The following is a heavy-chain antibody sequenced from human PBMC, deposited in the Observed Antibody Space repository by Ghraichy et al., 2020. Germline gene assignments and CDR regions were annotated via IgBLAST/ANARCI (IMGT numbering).Heavy chain of an antibody. J-gene: IGHJ4*02. CDR2: IRSASGTV. CDR3: ATDRGLAFDN. CDR1: GFTFTSYS. V-gene: IGHV3-48*01. Sequence: GESLNISCAASGFTFTSYSMNWVRQAPGKGLEWLSYIRSASGTVYYADSVKGRFTISTDSAMNSLYLQMNSLRAEDTAVYYCATDRGLAFDNWGQGTLVTVSS. D-gene: IGHD5-24*01.